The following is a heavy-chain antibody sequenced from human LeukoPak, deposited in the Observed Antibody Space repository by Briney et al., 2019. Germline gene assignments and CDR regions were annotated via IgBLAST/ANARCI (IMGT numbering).Heavy chain of an antibody. J-gene: IGHJ4*02. D-gene: IGHD3-22*01. CDR1: GFTFSSYG. CDR3: AKGERYYYDSSGYYGPFDY. Sequence: PGGSLRLSCAASGFTFSSYGMHWVRQAPGKGLEWVAVISYDGSNKYYADSVKGRFTISRDNSKNTLYLQMNSLRAEDTAVYYCAKGERYYYDSSGYYGPFDYWGQGTLVTVSS. V-gene: IGHV3-30*18. CDR2: ISYDGSNK.